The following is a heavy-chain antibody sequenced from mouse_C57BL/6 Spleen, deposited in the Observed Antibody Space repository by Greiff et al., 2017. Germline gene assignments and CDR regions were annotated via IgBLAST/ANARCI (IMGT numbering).Heavy chain of an antibody. CDR2: IDPSDSET. CDR1: GYTFTSYW. V-gene: IGHV1-52*01. CDR3: ARWGETAQATRAMDY. Sequence: QVQLKQPGAELVRPGSSVKLSCKASGYTFTSYWMPWVKQRPIQGLEWIGNIDPSDSETHYNQKFKDKATLTVDKSSSTAYMQLSSLTSEDSAVYYCARWGETAQATRAMDYWGQGTSVTVSS. J-gene: IGHJ4*01. D-gene: IGHD3-2*02.